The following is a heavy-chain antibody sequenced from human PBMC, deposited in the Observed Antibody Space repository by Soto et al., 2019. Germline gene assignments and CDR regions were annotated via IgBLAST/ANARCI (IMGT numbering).Heavy chain of an antibody. V-gene: IGHV5-10-1*01. Sequence: GESLNTSCKGSGYSFTSYWISWVRQMPGKGLEWMGRIDLSDSYTNYSPSFQGHVTISADKSISTAYLQWSSLKASDTAMYYCARRFTGYYYDGSGDETIYGMDVWGQGTMVTVSS. CDR2: IDLSDSYT. J-gene: IGHJ6*02. D-gene: IGHD3-22*01. CDR1: GYSFTSYW. CDR3: ARRFTGYYYDGSGDETIYGMDV.